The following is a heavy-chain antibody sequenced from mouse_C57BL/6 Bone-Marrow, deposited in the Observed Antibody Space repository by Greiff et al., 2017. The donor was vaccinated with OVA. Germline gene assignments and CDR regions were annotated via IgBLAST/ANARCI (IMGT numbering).Heavy chain of an antibody. CDR3: TRNYYYGSSWYFDV. CDR2: IYPGNSDT. J-gene: IGHJ1*03. V-gene: IGHV1-5*01. Sequence: EVQLQESGTVLARPGASVKMSCKTSGYTFTSYWMHWVKQRPGQGLEWIGAIYPGNSDTSYNQKFKGKAKLPAVTSASTAYMELSSLTNEDSAVYYCTRNYYYGSSWYFDVWGTGTTVTVSS. CDR1: GYTFTSYW. D-gene: IGHD1-1*01.